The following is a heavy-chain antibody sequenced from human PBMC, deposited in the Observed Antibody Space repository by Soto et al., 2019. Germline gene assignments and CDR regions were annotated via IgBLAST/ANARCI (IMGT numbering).Heavy chain of an antibody. CDR1: GGSFSGYY. V-gene: IGHV4-34*01. CDR2: INHSGST. Sequence: QVQLQQWGAGLLKPSETLSLTCAVYGGSFSGYYWSWIRQPPGKGLEWIGEINHSGSTNYNPSLKSRVTISVDTSKNQFSLKLSSVTAADTAVYYCARGPRLYIVVVPAAPGGFDPWGQGTLVTVSS. CDR3: ARGPRLYIVVVPAAPGGFDP. J-gene: IGHJ5*02. D-gene: IGHD2-2*01.